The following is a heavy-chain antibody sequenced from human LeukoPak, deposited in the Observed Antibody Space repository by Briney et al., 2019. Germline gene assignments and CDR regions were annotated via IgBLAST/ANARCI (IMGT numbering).Heavy chain of an antibody. V-gene: IGHV4-30-4*02. Sequence: SETLSLTCTVSGGSISSGDYYWSWIRQPPGKGLEWIGYIYYSGSTYYNPSLKSRVTISVDTSKNQFSLKLSSVTAAYTAVSYCARGDEYYYDSSGYYGGFDYWGQGTLVTVSS. D-gene: IGHD3-22*01. CDR3: ARGDEYYYDSSGYYGGFDY. J-gene: IGHJ4*02. CDR1: GGSISSGDYY. CDR2: IYYSGST.